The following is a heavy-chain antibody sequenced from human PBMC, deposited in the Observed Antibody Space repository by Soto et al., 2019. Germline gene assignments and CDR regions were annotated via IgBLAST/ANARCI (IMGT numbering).Heavy chain of an antibody. Sequence: GASVKVSCKASGGTFSSYAISWVRQAPGQGLEWMGGTIPIFGTANYAQKFQGRVTITADKSTSTAYMELSSLRSEDTAVYYCAGAYIVVVPAASMDVWGQGTTVTVSS. V-gene: IGHV1-69*06. CDR3: AGAYIVVVPAASMDV. CDR2: TIPIFGTA. D-gene: IGHD2-2*01. CDR1: GGTFSSYA. J-gene: IGHJ6*02.